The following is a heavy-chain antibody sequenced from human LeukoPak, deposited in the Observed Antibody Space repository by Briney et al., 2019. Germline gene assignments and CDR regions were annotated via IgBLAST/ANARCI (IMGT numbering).Heavy chain of an antibody. Sequence: GSSLRLSCAASGFTFSNFGMHWVRQAPGKGPEWVAVIWYDGSNKFYADSVRGRFTISRDNSKNTLYMQMNSLRTEDTAVYYCARDPGPYYLDYWGQGTLVTVSS. CDR2: IWYDGSNK. CDR1: GFTFSNFG. V-gene: IGHV3-33*01. J-gene: IGHJ4*02. CDR3: ARDPGPYYLDY.